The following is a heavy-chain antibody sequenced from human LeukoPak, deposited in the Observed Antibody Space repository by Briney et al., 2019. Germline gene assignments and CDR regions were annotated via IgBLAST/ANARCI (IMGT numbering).Heavy chain of an antibody. V-gene: IGHV3-15*01. D-gene: IGHD2-2*01. CDR1: GFTFSNAW. Sequence: GGSLRLSCAASGFTFSNAWMSWVRQAPGKGLEWVGRIKSKTDGGTTDYAAPVKGRFTFSRDDSKNTLYLQMNSLKTEDTAVYYCTTEIGYCSSTSCLNFDYWGQGTLVTVSS. CDR2: IKSKTDGGTT. J-gene: IGHJ4*02. CDR3: TTEIGYCSSTSCLNFDY.